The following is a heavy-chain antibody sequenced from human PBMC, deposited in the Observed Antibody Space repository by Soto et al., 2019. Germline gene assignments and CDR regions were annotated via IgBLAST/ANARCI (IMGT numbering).Heavy chain of an antibody. CDR1: GDSVPSNSAA. V-gene: IGHV6-1*01. CDR3: ATWRFDY. J-gene: IGHJ4*02. Sequence: SQTLSLTCPISGDSVPSNSAAWNWIRQSASRGSEWLGRTYYRSKWYNDYAVSMRSRITINPDTTKNQFSLQLNSATPEGTAVYYCATWRFDYWGQGTLVTVSS. CDR2: TYYRSKWYN.